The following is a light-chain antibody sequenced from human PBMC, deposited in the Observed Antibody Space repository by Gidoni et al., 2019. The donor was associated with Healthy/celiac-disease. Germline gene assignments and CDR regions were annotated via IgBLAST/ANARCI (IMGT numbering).Light chain of an antibody. V-gene: IGKV3-20*01. CDR2: GAS. J-gene: IGKJ4*01. CDR3: QQYGSSPL. CDR1: QSVSSSY. Sequence: EILLTQSPVTLSLSPGERATLSCRASQSVSSSYLAWYQQKPGQAPRLLIYGASSRATGIPDRFSGSGSGTDFTLTISRLEPEDFAVYYCQQYGSSPLFXGXTKVEIK.